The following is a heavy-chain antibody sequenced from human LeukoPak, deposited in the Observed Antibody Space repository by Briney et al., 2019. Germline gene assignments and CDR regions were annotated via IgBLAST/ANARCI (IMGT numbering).Heavy chain of an antibody. Sequence: SVKVSCKASGGTFSSYAISWVRQAPGQGLEWMGWIIPIFGTANYAQKFQGRVTITADESTSTAYMELSSLRSEDTAVYYCARSSENYYDSSGYSFDYWGQGTLVTVSS. J-gene: IGHJ4*02. CDR3: ARSSENYYDSSGYSFDY. CDR2: IIPIFGTA. CDR1: GGTFSSYA. D-gene: IGHD3-22*01. V-gene: IGHV1-69*13.